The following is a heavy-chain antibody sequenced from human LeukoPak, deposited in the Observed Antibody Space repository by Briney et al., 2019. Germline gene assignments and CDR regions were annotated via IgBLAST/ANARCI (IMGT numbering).Heavy chain of an antibody. V-gene: IGHV3-9*01. D-gene: IGHD2-8*01. J-gene: IGHJ4*02. CDR2: ISWNSGSI. CDR1: GFTFDDYA. CDR3: AKEYCTNGVCYTPYFDY. Sequence: GGSLRLSRAASGFTFDDYAMHWVRQAPGKGLEWVSGISWNSGSIGYADSVKGRFTISRDNAKNSLYLQMNSLRAEDTALYYCAKEYCTNGVCYTPYFDYWGQGTLVTVSS.